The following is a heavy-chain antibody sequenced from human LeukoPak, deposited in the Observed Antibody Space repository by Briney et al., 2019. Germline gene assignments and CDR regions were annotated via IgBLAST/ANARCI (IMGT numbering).Heavy chain of an antibody. V-gene: IGHV4-39*07. CDR3: ASGYSSSWYIL. D-gene: IGHD6-13*01. J-gene: IGHJ4*02. CDR1: GGSISSSTYY. CDR2: IYYSGST. Sequence: PETLSLTCTVSGGSISSSTYYWGWVRQPPGKGLEWIATIYYSGSTYYNPSLKSRVTISVDTSKNQFSLKLSSVTAADTAVYYCASGYSSSWYILWGQGTLVTVSS.